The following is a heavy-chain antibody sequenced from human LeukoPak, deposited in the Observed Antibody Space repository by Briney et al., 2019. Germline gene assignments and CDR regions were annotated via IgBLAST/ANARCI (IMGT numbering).Heavy chain of an antibody. CDR3: AREYGYRDDYHGMDV. CDR1: GFTFSSYA. D-gene: IGHD5-12*01. CDR2: ISYDGSNK. J-gene: IGHJ6*02. V-gene: IGHV3-30-3*01. Sequence: GRSLRLSCAASGFTFSSYAMHWVRQAPGKGLEWVAVISYDGSNKYYADSVKGRFTISRDNAKNSLYLQMNSLRAEDTALYYCAREYGYRDDYHGMDVWGQGTTVAVSS.